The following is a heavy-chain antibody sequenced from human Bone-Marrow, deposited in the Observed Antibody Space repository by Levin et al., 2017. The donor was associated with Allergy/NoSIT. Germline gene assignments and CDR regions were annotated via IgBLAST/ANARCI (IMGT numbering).Heavy chain of an antibody. D-gene: IGHD1-14*01. CDR3: ARRYRNYYFDF. CDR1: GYSFTTSW. CDR2: IYPDDSDT. V-gene: IGHV5-51*01. J-gene: IGHJ4*02. Sequence: PGGSLRLSCKGSGYSFTTSWLGWVRQMPGKGLEWMGIIYPDDSDTRNSPSFQGQVTISADKSIRTAYLQWSSLKASDTAIYYCARRYRNYYFDFWGQGTLVTVSS.